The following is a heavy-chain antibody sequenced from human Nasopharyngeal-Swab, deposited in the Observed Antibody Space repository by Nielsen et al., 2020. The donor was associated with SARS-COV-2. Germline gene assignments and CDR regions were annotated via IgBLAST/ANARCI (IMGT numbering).Heavy chain of an antibody. Sequence: ASVKVSCKASGYTFTSYYMHWVRQAPGQGLEWMGIINPSGGSTTYAQKFQGRVTMTRDTSTLTVYMELSSLRSEDTAVYYCASVVYCYGDGGDYWGQGTLVTVSS. V-gene: IGHV1-46*01. CDR1: GYTFTSYY. D-gene: IGHD4-17*01. CDR3: ASVVYCYGDGGDY. CDR2: INPSGGST. J-gene: IGHJ4*02.